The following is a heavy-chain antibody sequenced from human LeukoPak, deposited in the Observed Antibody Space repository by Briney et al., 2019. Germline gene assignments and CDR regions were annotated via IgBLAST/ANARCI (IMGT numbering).Heavy chain of an antibody. CDR1: GDSIRSYY. D-gene: IGHD3-16*01. V-gene: IGHV4-59*12. CDR3: ARLGALHDAFDV. CDR2: IHYSGST. Sequence: SETLSLTCTVSGDSIRSYYWSWIRQPPGKGLERIGNIHYSGSTKYNPSLKSRVTISVDTSKNQFSLKVSSLTAADTAVYYCARLGALHDAFDVWGQATLVTVSS. J-gene: IGHJ3*01.